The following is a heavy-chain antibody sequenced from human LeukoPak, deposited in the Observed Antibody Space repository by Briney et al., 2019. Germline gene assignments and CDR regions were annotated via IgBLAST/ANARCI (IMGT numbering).Heavy chain of an antibody. D-gene: IGHD3-22*01. V-gene: IGHV4-59*01. CDR3: ARDYYDSSGYYSPDAFDI. J-gene: IGHJ3*02. CDR2: IYYSGST. CDR1: GGSISSYY. Sequence: SETLSLTCTVSGGSISSYYWSWIRQPPGKGLEWIGYIYYSGSTNYNPSLKSRVTISVDTSKNQFSLNLSSVTAPLTAVYYCARDYYDSSGYYSPDAFDIWGQGTMVTVSS.